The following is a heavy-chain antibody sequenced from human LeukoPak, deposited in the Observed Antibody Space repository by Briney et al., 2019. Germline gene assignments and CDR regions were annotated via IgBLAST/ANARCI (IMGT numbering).Heavy chain of an antibody. D-gene: IGHD6-6*01. Sequence: PGGSLRLSCAASGFTFSSYAMSWVRQAPGKGLEWVSAISGSGGSTYYADSVKGRFTISRDNSKNTLYLQMNSLRAEDTAVYYCAKGLLIKKVSVYGMDVWGQGTTVTVSS. V-gene: IGHV3-23*01. CDR2: ISGSGGST. J-gene: IGHJ6*02. CDR1: GFTFSSYA. CDR3: AKGLLIKKVSVYGMDV.